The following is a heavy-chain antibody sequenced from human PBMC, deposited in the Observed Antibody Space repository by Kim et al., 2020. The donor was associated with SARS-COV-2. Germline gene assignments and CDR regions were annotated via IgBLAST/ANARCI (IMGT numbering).Heavy chain of an antibody. J-gene: IGHJ6*02. CDR2: IGGSGTAT. CDR1: GFIFSSYG. V-gene: IGHV3-23*01. CDR3: AKVLYSNGHMDV. D-gene: IGHD3-10*01. Sequence: GGSLRLSCVASGFIFSSYGMRWVRQAPGKGLEWVSGIGGSGTATFYADSVKGRFTISRDNSKNTLYLQMNRLRAEDTAVYFCAKVLYSNGHMDVWAQGTT.